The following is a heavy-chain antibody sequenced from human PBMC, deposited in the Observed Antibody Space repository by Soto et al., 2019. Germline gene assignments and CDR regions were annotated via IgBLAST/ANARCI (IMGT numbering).Heavy chain of an antibody. Sequence: EVQLSESGGGLVQPGGSLRLSCAASGLTFRNYAMTWVRQAPGKGPEWVSTVSGIGDETFYADSVKGRLTISRDNSXXXVYLLMNSLRVDDTAVYYCAKGGHFSFFDYWGQGTLVTVSS. J-gene: IGHJ4*02. CDR2: VSGIGDET. V-gene: IGHV3-23*01. CDR3: AKGGHFSFFDY. CDR1: GLTFRNYA.